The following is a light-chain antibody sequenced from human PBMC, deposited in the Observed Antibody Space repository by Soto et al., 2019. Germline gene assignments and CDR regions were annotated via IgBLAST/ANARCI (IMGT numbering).Light chain of an antibody. V-gene: IGKV3-11*01. CDR2: DAS. CDR1: QSVGHY. CDR3: QDEFA. J-gene: IGKJ3*01. Sequence: EIVLTQSPATLSLSPGESATLSCRASQSVGHYLAWYQQKPGQAPRLLIYDASKRATGIPASFSGSGSGTDFTLTISSLEPEDFAVYYCQDEFAFGPGTKVDIK.